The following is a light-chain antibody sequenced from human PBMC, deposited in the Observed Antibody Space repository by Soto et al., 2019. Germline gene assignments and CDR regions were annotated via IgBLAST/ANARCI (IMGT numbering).Light chain of an antibody. V-gene: IGLV1-47*01. J-gene: IGLJ7*01. Sequence: QSVLTQPPSASGTPGQRATISCSGSSSNIGSNYVYWYQQLPGTAPKLLIYRNNQRPSGVPDRFSGSKSGTSASLAISGLRSEDEADYYCAAWDDSLKAVFGGGTQLTVL. CDR3: AAWDDSLKAV. CDR2: RNN. CDR1: SSNIGSNY.